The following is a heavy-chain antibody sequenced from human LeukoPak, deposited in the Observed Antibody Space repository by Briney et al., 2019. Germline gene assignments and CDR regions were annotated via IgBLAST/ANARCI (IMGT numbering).Heavy chain of an antibody. Sequence: GSLRLSCAASGFTFSNAWMSWIRQPPGKGLEWIGEINHSGSTNYNPSLKSRVTISVDTSKNQFSLKLSSVTAADTAVYYCASTMTTVTTIRFDPWGQGTLVTVSS. J-gene: IGHJ5*02. CDR3: ASTMTTVTTIRFDP. CDR1: GFTFSNAW. CDR2: INHSGST. V-gene: IGHV4-34*01. D-gene: IGHD4-17*01.